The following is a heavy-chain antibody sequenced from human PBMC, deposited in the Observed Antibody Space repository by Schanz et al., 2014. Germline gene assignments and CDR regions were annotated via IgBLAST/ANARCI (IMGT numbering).Heavy chain of an antibody. Sequence: QVQLQESGPGLVKPSETLSLTCTVPSDSISHYYLSWIRQPPGKELEWVAFIYDRGSTSYNPSLNSRAPTSLATAKTHFSRNLSPVTAADTAVYYCARHRVYGAFDLWGQGTLVTVSS. CDR1: SDSISHYY. V-gene: IGHV4-59*08. CDR2: IYDRGST. CDR3: ARHRVYGAFDL. J-gene: IGHJ4*02. D-gene: IGHD4-17*01.